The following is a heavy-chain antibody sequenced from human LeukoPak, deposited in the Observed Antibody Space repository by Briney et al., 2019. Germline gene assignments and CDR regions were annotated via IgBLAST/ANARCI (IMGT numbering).Heavy chain of an antibody. J-gene: IGHJ4*02. CDR1: GGSFSGYY. V-gene: IGHV4-34*01. D-gene: IGHD5-12*01. CDR3: AREDGHSGYDTPQPNFDY. CDR2: INHSGST. Sequence: SETLSLTCAVYGGSFSGYYWSWIRQPPGKGLEWIGEINHSGSTNYNPSLKSRVTISVDTSKNQFSLKLSSVTAADTAVYYCAREDGHSGYDTPQPNFDYWGQGTLVTVSS.